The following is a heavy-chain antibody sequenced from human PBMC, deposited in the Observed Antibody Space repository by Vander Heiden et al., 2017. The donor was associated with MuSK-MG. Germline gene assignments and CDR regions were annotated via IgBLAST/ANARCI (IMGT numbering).Heavy chain of an antibody. Sequence: EVQLVESGGGLVQPGGSLQLSCAASGFIFRDSAIHWVRQAPGKGLEWVGRVRTKPNSYATAYAASVTGRFTVSRDDARDTAFLQMDSLKTEDTAVYYCINIYYDLAHSPFDVWGQGTMVTVSS. J-gene: IGHJ3*01. CDR2: VRTKPNSYAT. CDR1: GFIFRDSA. D-gene: IGHD3-3*01. CDR3: INIYYDLAHSPFDV. V-gene: IGHV3-73*02.